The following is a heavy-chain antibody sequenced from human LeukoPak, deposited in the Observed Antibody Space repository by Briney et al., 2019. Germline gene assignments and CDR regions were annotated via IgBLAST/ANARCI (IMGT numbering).Heavy chain of an antibody. CDR2: ISGSGGST. CDR3: AKEIWPTVTTPGHTYFDY. V-gene: IGHV3-23*01. CDR1: GFTFSSYA. J-gene: IGHJ4*02. D-gene: IGHD4-17*01. Sequence: GGSLRLSCAASGFTFSSYAMSWVRQAPGKGLEWVSAISGSGGSTYYADSVKGRFTISRDNSQNTLYLQMNSLRNEDTAAYYCAKEIWPTVTTPGHTYFDYWGQGTLVTVSS.